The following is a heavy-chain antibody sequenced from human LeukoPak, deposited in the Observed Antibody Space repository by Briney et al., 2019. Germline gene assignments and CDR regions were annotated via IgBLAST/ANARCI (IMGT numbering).Heavy chain of an antibody. V-gene: IGHV4-39*01. CDR1: GGSISSSTDY. CDR2: IYYSGST. Sequence: SETLSLTCTVSGGSISSSTDYWGWIRQPPGKGLEWTANIYYSGSTYYNPSLKSRVTISVDTSKNQFSLKLSSVTAADTAVYYCAGLIRPGWFDPWGQGTLVTVSS. D-gene: IGHD1-14*01. J-gene: IGHJ5*02. CDR3: AGLIRPGWFDP.